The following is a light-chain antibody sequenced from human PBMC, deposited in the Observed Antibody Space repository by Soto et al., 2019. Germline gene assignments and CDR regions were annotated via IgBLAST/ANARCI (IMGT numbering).Light chain of an antibody. J-gene: IGLJ1*01. CDR3: SSYISSSTFYV. CDR2: EVS. CDR1: SSDVGCYNY. Sequence: QSVLTQPASVSGSPGQSITISCTGTSSDVGCYNYVSWYQQHPGKAPKLMIYEVSNRPSGVSNRFSGSKSGNTASLTISGLQAEDEADYYCSSYISSSTFYVFGTGTKVTVL. V-gene: IGLV2-14*01.